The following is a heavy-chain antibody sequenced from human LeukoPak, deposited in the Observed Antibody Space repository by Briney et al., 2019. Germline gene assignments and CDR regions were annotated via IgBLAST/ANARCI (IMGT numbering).Heavy chain of an antibody. D-gene: IGHD3-10*01. CDR2: INHGGYT. Sequence: SETLSLTCAVSGVSFDDYYWAWVRQTPGKGLEWIGEINHGGYTNDSPSLKSRVTLSIDTSRKQFSLNLRSVTVADAGIYYCTRMTSGHDYWGQGTLVTVSS. CDR3: TRMTSGHDY. V-gene: IGHV4-34*01. J-gene: IGHJ4*02. CDR1: GVSFDDYY.